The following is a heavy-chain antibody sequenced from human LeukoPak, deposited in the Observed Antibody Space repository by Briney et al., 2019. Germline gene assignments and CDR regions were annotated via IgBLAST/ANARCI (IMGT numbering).Heavy chain of an antibody. CDR1: GYTFTSYA. CDR3: ARHYYDFWSGYYDFDY. D-gene: IGHD3-3*01. Sequence: ASVKVSCKASGYTFTSYAMNWVRQAPGQGLEWMGWINTNTGNPTYAQGFTGRFVFSLDTSVSTAYLQISSLKAEDTAVYYCARHYYDFWSGYYDFDYWGQGTLVTVSS. J-gene: IGHJ4*02. V-gene: IGHV7-4-1*02. CDR2: INTNTGNP.